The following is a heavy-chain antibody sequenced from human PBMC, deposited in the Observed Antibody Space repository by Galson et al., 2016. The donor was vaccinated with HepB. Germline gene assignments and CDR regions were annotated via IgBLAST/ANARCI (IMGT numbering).Heavy chain of an antibody. V-gene: IGHV4-34*01. CDR2: INDGGST. J-gene: IGHJ4*02. CDR3: SRAPRGVGDC. Sequence: SETLSLTCEVYGGSLSGYYWTWIRQPPGKGVEWIGEINDGGSTSYNPSLKSRVTISVDTSKNQFSLRLSSVTAADTAVYYCSRAPRGVGDCWGQGTLVTVSS. D-gene: IGHD3-10*01. CDR1: GGSLSGYY.